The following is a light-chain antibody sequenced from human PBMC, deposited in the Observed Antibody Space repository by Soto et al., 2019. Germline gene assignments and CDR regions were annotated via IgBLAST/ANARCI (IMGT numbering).Light chain of an antibody. CDR3: HQYGTSPWT. Sequence: EGVLTQSPGTLSLSPGERATVSCRASQSVSGNSLAWYQQRPGQAPRLLIYAASIRATGIPDRFSGGGSGTDFTLTISRLQPEDFEVYYCHQYGTSPWTFGQGTKVDI. V-gene: IGKV3-20*01. CDR1: QSVSGNS. J-gene: IGKJ1*01. CDR2: AAS.